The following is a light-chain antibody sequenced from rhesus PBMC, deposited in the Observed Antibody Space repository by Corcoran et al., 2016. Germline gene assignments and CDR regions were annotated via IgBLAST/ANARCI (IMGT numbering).Light chain of an antibody. CDR1: QGISTY. CDR3: LQSKSNPCS. J-gene: IGKJ2*01. Sequence: DIQMTQSPSSLSASVGDRVTITRRASQGISTYLNWYQQNPGKAPNRLNKTTSNLESGVPSRFSGGGSGTDFTLTINSLQPDDFEPYCCLQSKSNPCSFGQGAKVEIK. CDR2: TTS. V-gene: IGKV1-43*01.